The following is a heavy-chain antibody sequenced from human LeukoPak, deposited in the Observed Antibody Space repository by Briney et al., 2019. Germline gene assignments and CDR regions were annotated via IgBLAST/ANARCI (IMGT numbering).Heavy chain of an antibody. CDR1: GYTFTNYD. J-gene: IGHJ4*02. CDR3: ARGPDYYDSSGYQTPPDY. CDR2: MNPNSGNT. V-gene: IGHV1-8*03. Sequence: ASVKVSCKASGYTFTNYDINWVRQATGQGLEWMGWMNPNSGNTGYAQKFQGRVTITRNTSISTVYMELSSLRSEDTAVYYCARGPDYYDSSGYQTPPDYWGQGTLVTVSS. D-gene: IGHD3-22*01.